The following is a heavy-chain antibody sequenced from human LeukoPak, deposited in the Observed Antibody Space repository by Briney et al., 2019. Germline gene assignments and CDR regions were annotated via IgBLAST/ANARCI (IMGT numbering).Heavy chain of an antibody. Sequence: GESLKISCKGSGYSFTSYWISWVRQMPGKGLEWMGRIDPSDSYTNYSPSFQGLVTISADKSISTAYLQWSSLKASDTAMYYCARHDSPYDFCMDVWGQGTTVTVSS. CDR2: IDPSDSYT. D-gene: IGHD3-3*01. CDR3: ARHDSPYDFCMDV. CDR1: GYSFTSYW. V-gene: IGHV5-10-1*01. J-gene: IGHJ6*02.